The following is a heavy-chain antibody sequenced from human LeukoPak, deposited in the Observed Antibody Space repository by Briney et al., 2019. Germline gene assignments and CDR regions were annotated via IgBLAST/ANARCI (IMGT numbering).Heavy chain of an antibody. Sequence: SETLSLTCTVSGGSISSYYWTWIRQPAGKGLERIGRIFASGSTNYNPSLKSRVTVSVDTSKNQFSLKLTSVTAADTAVYYCARGEQQLAILDCWGQGTLVSVSS. CDR3: ARGEQQLAILDC. CDR1: GGSISSYY. CDR2: IFASGST. D-gene: IGHD6-13*01. V-gene: IGHV4-4*07. J-gene: IGHJ4*02.